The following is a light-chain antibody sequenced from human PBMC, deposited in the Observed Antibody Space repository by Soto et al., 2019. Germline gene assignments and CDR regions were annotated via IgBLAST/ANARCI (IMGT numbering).Light chain of an antibody. V-gene: IGKV3-20*01. CDR1: QSVSSDY. J-gene: IGKJ2*01. CDR3: QQYGSSPYT. CDR2: GAI. Sequence: EIVFTQSPGTLSLSPGERATLSCRASQSVSSDYVAWYQQKPGQAPRLLLYGAINRATGVPDRFSGGGSGTDFTLTISRLEPEDFAVYSCQQYGSSPYTFGQGTKLEIK.